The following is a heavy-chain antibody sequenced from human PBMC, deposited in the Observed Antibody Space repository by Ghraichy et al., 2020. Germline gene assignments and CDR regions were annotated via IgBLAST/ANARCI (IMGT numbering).Heavy chain of an antibody. CDR3: ARGGTTVTTFFALHFDL. CDR1: GGSISSGGYY. Sequence: SETLSLTCTVSGGSISSGGYYWSWIRQHPGKGLEWIGYIYYSGSTYYNPSLKSRVTISVDTSKNQFSLKLSSVTAADTAVYYCARGGTTVTTFFALHFDLWGRGTLVTVSS. D-gene: IGHD4-17*01. CDR2: IYYSGST. J-gene: IGHJ2*01. V-gene: IGHV4-31*03.